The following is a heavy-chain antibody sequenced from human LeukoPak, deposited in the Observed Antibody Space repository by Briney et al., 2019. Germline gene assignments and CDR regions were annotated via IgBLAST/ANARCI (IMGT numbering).Heavy chain of an antibody. J-gene: IGHJ6*03. D-gene: IGHD3-10*01. CDR2: ISAYNGNT. CDR3: ARGRTGSGSGSYSSYYYYYMDV. V-gene: IGHV1-18*01. Sequence: GASVKVSCKASGYTFTSYGISWVRQAPGQGLEWMGWISAYNGNTNYAQKLQGRVTMTTDTSTSTAYMELRSLRSDDTAVYYCARGRTGSGSGSYSSYYYYYMDVWGKGTTVTISS. CDR1: GYTFTSYG.